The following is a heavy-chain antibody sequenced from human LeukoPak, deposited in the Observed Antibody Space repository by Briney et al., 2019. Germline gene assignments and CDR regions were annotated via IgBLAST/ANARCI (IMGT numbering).Heavy chain of an antibody. J-gene: IGHJ4*02. CDR1: GYTFTSYG. CDR2: ISAYNGNT. CDR3: ARGTIYDFWSGYYYFDY. Sequence: GASVKVSCKASGYTFTSYGISWVRQAPGQGLEWMGWISAYNGNTNYAQKLQGRVTMTTDTSTSTAYMELRSLRSDDTAVYYCARGTIYDFWSGYYYFDYWGQGTLVTVSS. V-gene: IGHV1-18*01. D-gene: IGHD3-3*01.